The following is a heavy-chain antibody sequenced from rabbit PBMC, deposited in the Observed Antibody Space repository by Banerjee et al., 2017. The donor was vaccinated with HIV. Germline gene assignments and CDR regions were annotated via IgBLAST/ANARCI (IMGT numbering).Heavy chain of an antibody. V-gene: IGHV1S40*01. Sequence: QSLEESGGGLVQPEGSLTLTCTASGFSFSSSYCICWVRQAPGKGLEWIACIYAGSSGNTHYASWAKGRFTISKTSSTTVTLQMTSLTAADTATYFCARKRAGGAGDLWGQGTLVTVS. CDR3: ARKRAGGAGDL. CDR1: GFSFSSSYC. J-gene: IGHJ4*01. CDR2: IYAGSSGNT. D-gene: IGHD4-2*01.